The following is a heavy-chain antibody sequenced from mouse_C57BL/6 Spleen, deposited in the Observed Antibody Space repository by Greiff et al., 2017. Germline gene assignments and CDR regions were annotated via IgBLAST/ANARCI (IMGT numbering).Heavy chain of an antibody. CDR2: ISDGGSYT. V-gene: IGHV5-4*01. J-gene: IGHJ2*01. Sequence: EVQVVESGGGLVKPGGSLKLSCAASGFTFSSYAMSWVRQTPEQRLEWVATISDGGSYTYYPDNVKGRFTISRDNAQNNLYLQMSHLKSEDTAMYYCGREDYGSSYNYCDYWGQGTTLTVSS. CDR1: GFTFSSYA. D-gene: IGHD1-1*01. CDR3: GREDYGSSYNYCDY.